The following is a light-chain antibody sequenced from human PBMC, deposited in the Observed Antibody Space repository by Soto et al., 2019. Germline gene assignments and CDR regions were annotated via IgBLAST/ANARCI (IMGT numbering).Light chain of an antibody. CDR2: GAS. V-gene: IGKV1-39*01. Sequence: DIELTQSPSSLAASVGDRVTITCRASQSINSYLNWYQQKGGKAPKLLIHGASSLQSGVPLRFSASGSGTDFSLTIISLQPEDFATYYCQQYYSTLLSFGGGTKVEIK. CDR3: QQYYSTLLS. J-gene: IGKJ4*01. CDR1: QSINSY.